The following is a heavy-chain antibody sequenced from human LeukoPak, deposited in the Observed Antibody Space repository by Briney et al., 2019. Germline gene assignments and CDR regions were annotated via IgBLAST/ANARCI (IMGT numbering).Heavy chain of an antibody. CDR2: INNDGSST. D-gene: IGHD1-26*01. CDR1: GFTVSSNY. Sequence: GGSLRLSCAASGFTVSSNYMSWVRQAPGKGLEWVSRINNDGSSTDYADSVKGRFTISRDNSKNTLYLQMNSLRAEDTAVFYCAKDHQPRPYSETYGGGYFDYWGQGTLVTVSS. V-gene: IGHV3-53*05. CDR3: AKDHQPRPYSETYGGGYFDY. J-gene: IGHJ4*02.